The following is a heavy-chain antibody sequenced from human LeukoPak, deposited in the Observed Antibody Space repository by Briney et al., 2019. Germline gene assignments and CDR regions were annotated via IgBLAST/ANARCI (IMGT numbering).Heavy chain of an antibody. CDR2: ISYDGSNK. J-gene: IGHJ4*02. Sequence: GGSLRLSCAASGFTFSSYGMHWVRQAPGKGLEWVAVISYDGSNKYYADSVKGRFPISRDNSKDTLYLQMNSLRAEDTAVYYCAKGGGYSSGWFVDYWGQGTLVTVSS. V-gene: IGHV3-30*18. CDR1: GFTFSSYG. CDR3: AKGGGYSSGWFVDY. D-gene: IGHD6-19*01.